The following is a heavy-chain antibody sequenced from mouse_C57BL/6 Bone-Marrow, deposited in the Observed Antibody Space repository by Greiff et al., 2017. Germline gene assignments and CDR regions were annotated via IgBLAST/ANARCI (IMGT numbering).Heavy chain of an antibody. D-gene: IGHD2-4*01. CDR3: ARGYYDYDGGGFAY. CDR1: GYSITSGYY. Sequence: EVQLQESGPGLVKPSQSLSLTCSVTGYSITSGYYWNWIRQSPGNKQEWMGYISYDGSNNYNPSLKNRISITRDTSKNQFFLKLNSVTTEDTATYSGARGYYDYDGGGFAYWGQGTLVTVSA. CDR2: ISYDGSN. V-gene: IGHV3-6*01. J-gene: IGHJ3*01.